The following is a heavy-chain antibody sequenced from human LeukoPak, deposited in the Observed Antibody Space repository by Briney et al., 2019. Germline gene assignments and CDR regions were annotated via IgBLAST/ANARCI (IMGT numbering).Heavy chain of an antibody. J-gene: IGHJ5*02. CDR1: GYTYTSYN. D-gene: IGHD2-15*01. CDR3: ARERTGYCSGGSCSNWFDP. Sequence: ASVKVSCKATGYTYTSYNMHWVGQAPGQGGEWMGWINPNSGGTNNAQKFQGRVTMTRDTSISTAYKELSRLRSDATAVYYSARERTGYCSGGSCSNWFDPWGQGTLVTVSS. V-gene: IGHV1-2*02. CDR2: INPNSGGT.